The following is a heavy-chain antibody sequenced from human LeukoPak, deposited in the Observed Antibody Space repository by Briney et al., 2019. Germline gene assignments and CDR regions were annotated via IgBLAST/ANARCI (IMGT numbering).Heavy chain of an antibody. V-gene: IGHV4-39*01. CDR1: GGSISSSSYY. D-gene: IGHD5-12*01. J-gene: IGHJ4*02. Sequence: SETLSLTCTVSGGSISSSSYYWGWIRQPPGKGLEWIGSIYYSGSTYYNPSLKSRVTISVDTSKNQFSLKLSSVTAANTAVYYCARHQSFDIDHFDYWGQGTLVTVSS. CDR3: ARHQSFDIDHFDY. CDR2: IYYSGST.